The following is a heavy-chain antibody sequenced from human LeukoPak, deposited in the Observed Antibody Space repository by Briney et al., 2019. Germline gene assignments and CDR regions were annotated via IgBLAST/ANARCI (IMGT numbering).Heavy chain of an antibody. D-gene: IGHD3-22*01. CDR3: ARDRFDDSSGYYYHYYYYMDV. Sequence: PSETLSLTCTVSGGSISGYYWTWIRQPPGKGLEWIGYMYYNGNTNYNPSLKSRVTISVDTSKSQFSLKVSSVTAADTAVYYCARDRFDDSSGYYYHYYYYMDVWGKGTTVTVSS. V-gene: IGHV4-59*12. CDR2: MYYNGNT. J-gene: IGHJ6*03. CDR1: GGSISGYY.